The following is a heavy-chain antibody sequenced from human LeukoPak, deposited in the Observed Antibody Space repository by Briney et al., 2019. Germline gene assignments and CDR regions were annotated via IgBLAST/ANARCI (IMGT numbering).Heavy chain of an antibody. CDR1: GGSISPYC. CDR3: ARSTWLLDT. CDR2: IYYSGST. Sequence: SETLSLTCTVSGGSISPYCWSWLRQPPGKGLEWIGYIYYSGSTNYNPSLKSRVTISLDTSKNQFSPKLSSVTAADTAVYYCARSTWLLDTWGQGTLVTVSS. D-gene: IGHD5-12*01. J-gene: IGHJ4*02. V-gene: IGHV4-59*01.